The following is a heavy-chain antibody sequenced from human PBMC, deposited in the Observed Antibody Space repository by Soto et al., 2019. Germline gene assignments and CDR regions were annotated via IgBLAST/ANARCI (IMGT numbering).Heavy chain of an antibody. D-gene: IGHD3-16*01. J-gene: IGHJ6*02. CDR3: AGRYIMNGMDV. CDR2: IYHSGST. CDR1: GGSISSSSC. V-gene: IGHV4-4*02. Sequence: PSETLALTCAVSGGSISSSSCWSFVRQPPGKGLEWIGEIYHSGSTNYNPSLKSRVTISVDKSKNQFSLKLSSVTAADTAVYYCAGRYIMNGMDVWGQGTTVTVSS.